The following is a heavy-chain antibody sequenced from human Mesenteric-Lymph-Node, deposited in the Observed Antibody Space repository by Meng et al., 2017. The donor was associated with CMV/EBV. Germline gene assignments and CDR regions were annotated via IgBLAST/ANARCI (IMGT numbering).Heavy chain of an antibody. J-gene: IGHJ5*02. V-gene: IGHV4-61*01. CDR3: ARGGGSYYSQNWFDP. Sequence: GGSVRSGSYYWSWIRQPPGKGLEWIGYIYYRGSTNYNPSLKSRVTISVDTSKNQFSLKLSSVTAADTAVYYCARGGGSYYSQNWFDPWGQGTLVTVSS. D-gene: IGHD1-26*01. CDR2: IYYRGST. CDR1: GGSVRSGSYY.